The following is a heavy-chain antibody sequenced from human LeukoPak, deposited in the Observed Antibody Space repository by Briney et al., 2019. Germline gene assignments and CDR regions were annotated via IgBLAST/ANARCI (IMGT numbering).Heavy chain of an antibody. CDR3: ARESLATIPYFDY. J-gene: IGHJ4*02. Sequence: GASVTVSCKASGGTFSSYAISWVRQAPGQGLEWMGGIIPIFGTANYAQKFQGRVTITADESTSTAYMELSSLRSEDTAVYYCARESLATIPYFDYWGQGTLVTVSS. CDR1: GGTFSSYA. V-gene: IGHV1-69*13. D-gene: IGHD5-12*01. CDR2: IIPIFGTA.